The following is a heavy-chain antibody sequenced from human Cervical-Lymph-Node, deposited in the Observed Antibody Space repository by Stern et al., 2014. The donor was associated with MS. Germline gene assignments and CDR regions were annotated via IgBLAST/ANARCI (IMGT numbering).Heavy chain of an antibody. Sequence: QITLKESGPTLVKPTQTLTLTCTFSGFSFNSTGVGVGWIRQPPGKALEWLAIIYWDDDKRYSPSLQSRLTITKAPSKDQLVLTMTNLDPVDTATYFCAHRHGWLRAFDIWGPGTTVTVSS. CDR3: AHRHGWLRAFDI. V-gene: IGHV2-5*02. CDR2: IYWDDDK. CDR1: GFSFNSTGVG. D-gene: IGHD5-24*01. J-gene: IGHJ3*02.